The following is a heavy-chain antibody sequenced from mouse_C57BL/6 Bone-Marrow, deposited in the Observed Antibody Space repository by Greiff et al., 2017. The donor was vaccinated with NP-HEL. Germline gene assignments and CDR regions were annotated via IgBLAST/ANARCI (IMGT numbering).Heavy chain of an antibody. Sequence: EVHLVESGAELVRPGASVKLSCTASGFNIKDDYMHWVKQRPEQGLEWIGWIDPENGDTEYASKFQGKATITADTSSNTAYLQLSSLTSEDTAVYYCTSRHRFAYWGQGTLVTVSA. J-gene: IGHJ3*01. CDR1: GFNIKDDY. CDR3: TSRHRFAY. CDR2: IDPENGDT. V-gene: IGHV14-4*01.